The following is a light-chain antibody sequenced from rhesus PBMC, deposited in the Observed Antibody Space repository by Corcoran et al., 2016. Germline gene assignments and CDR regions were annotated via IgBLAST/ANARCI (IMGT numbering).Light chain of an antibody. CDR1: QSVSRR. V-gene: IGKV3-35*01. CDR2: DVS. Sequence: EIVLTQSPATLSLSPGERATLSCRASQSVSRRLAWYQQKPGQAPRLLIFDVSTRATGIPDRFSGSWSGTDFTLTISSLEPEDVGVYYWQQYSNWPWTFGQGTEVEIK. CDR3: QQYSNWPWT. J-gene: IGKJ1*01.